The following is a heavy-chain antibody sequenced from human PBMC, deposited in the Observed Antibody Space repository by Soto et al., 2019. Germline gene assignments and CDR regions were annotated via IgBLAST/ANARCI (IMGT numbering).Heavy chain of an antibody. Sequence: GASVKVSCKVSGYTLTELSMHWVRRAPGKGLEWMGGVDPEDGETIYAQKFQGRVTMTEDTSTDTAYMELSSLRSEGTAVYYCATDGRYYDSSGYPIFQHWGQGTLVTVSS. D-gene: IGHD3-22*01. V-gene: IGHV1-24*01. J-gene: IGHJ1*01. CDR2: VDPEDGET. CDR1: GYTLTELS. CDR3: ATDGRYYDSSGYPIFQH.